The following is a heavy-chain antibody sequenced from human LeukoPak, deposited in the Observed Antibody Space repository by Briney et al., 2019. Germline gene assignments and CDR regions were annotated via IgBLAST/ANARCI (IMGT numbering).Heavy chain of an antibody. CDR1: GFTFSSYG. CDR3: ARGTVVKRRNYYYYYYMDV. Sequence: GGSLRLSCAASGFTFSSYGMHWVRQAPGKGLEWVAVISYDGSNKYYADSVKGRFTISRDNSKNTLYLQMSSLRSEDTAVYYCARGTVVKRRNYYYYYYMDVWGKGTTVTISS. V-gene: IGHV3-30*03. D-gene: IGHD4-23*01. J-gene: IGHJ6*03. CDR2: ISYDGSNK.